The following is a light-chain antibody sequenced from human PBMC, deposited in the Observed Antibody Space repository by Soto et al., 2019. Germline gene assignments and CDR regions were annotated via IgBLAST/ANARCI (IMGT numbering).Light chain of an antibody. CDR3: YSYTESDIWV. Sequence: QSALTQPRSVSGSPGQSVTISCTGTNSDVGSYHFVYWYQQLTGKAPKLLISAVRQRPSGVPDRFSGSKSGNTASLTISGLHADEEADYFCYSYTESDIWVFGGGTKLTVL. J-gene: IGLJ3*02. CDR2: AVR. V-gene: IGLV2-11*01. CDR1: NSDVGSYHF.